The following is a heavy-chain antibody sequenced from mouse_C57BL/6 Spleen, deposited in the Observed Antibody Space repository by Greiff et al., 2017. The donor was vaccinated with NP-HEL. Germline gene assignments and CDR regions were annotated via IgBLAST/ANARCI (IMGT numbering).Heavy chain of an antibody. D-gene: IGHD2-1*01. CDR1: GYTFTDYY. J-gene: IGHJ4*01. CDR2: IGPGSGST. CDR3: ARYDLDGNYDYAMDY. V-gene: IGHV1-77*01. Sequence: HVQLHHSFAELVKPGEEGKRAGESSGYTFTDYYINWVKQRPGQGLEWIGKIGPGSGSTDYNEKFKGKATLTADKSSSTAYMQLSSLTSEDSAVYFCARYDLDGNYDYAMDYWGQGTSVTVSS.